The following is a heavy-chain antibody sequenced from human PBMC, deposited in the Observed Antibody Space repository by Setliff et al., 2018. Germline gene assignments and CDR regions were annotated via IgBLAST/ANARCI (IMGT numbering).Heavy chain of an antibody. J-gene: IGHJ6*03. CDR1: GDSISSYG. CDR3: AREQCLDPPGYYYMDV. V-gene: IGHV4-4*07. Sequence: SETLSLTCTVSGDSISSYGWSWIRQPAGQGLEWIGHIYIGGSANYNPSLKSRVTMSIDTYTNKFSLNLNLGTAADTAAYYCAREQCLDPPGYYYMDVWAKGTTVTVSS. CDR2: IYIGGSA. D-gene: IGHD6-19*01.